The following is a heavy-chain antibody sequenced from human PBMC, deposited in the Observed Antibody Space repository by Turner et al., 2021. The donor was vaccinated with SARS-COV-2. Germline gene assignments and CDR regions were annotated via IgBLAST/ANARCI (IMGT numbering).Heavy chain of an antibody. CDR1: GFTFTSYA. CDR3: ARDQEYTQRRWGGLFEY. CDR2: ISYDGSSA. V-gene: IGHV3-30*04. J-gene: IGHJ4*02. D-gene: IGHD6-6*01. Sequence: QVQLVESGGGVVQPGGSLRPSCSASGFTFTSYAMHWLRRAPGKGLQWMAAISYDGSSAFYADSVQGRFRISRDDSKNTLYLQMSSLTSEDTAIYFCARDQEYTQRRWGGLFEYWGQGTPVTVSS.